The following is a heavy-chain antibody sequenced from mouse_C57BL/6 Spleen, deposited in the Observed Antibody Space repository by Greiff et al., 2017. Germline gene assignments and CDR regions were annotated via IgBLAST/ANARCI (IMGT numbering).Heavy chain of an antibody. D-gene: IGHD4-1*01. J-gene: IGHJ2*01. CDR1: GYTFTSYW. Sequence: VQLQQPGAELVKPGASVKLSCKASGYTFTSYWMHWVHQRPGQGLEWIGMIHPNSGSTNYNEKFKSKATLTVDKSSSTAYMQLSSLTAEDAAVYYCARFNWDDYWGQGTTLTVSS. CDR2: IHPNSGST. V-gene: IGHV1-64*01. CDR3: ARFNWDDY.